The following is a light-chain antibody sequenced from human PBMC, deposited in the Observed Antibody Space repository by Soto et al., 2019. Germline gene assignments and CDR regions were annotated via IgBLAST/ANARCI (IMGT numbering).Light chain of an antibody. V-gene: IGKV1-39*01. CDR1: ESISDY. J-gene: IGKJ4*01. CDR3: QQSYSTPLT. Sequence: DIQMTQSPSSLSASVGDRVTITCRASESISDYLNWYQQKPGKAPKLLIYAASNLQSGVPSRFSGSGSGTVYTLTIGSLQPEDFATYYCQQSYSTPLTFGGETKVEIK. CDR2: AAS.